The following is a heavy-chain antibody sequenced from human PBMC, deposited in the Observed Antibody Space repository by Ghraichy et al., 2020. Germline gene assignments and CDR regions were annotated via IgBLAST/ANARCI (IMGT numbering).Heavy chain of an antibody. CDR1: GFTFSSYE. CDR2: ISSTGSTI. D-gene: IGHD2-21*01. Sequence: GGSLRLSCAASGFTFSSYEMNWVRQAPGKGLEWVSYISSTGSTIYYADSVKGRFTISRDNAKNSLYLQMNSLRAEDTAVYYCARDEAYCGGDCYHFDYWGQGTLVTVSS. CDR3: ARDEAYCGGDCYHFDY. V-gene: IGHV3-48*03. J-gene: IGHJ4*02.